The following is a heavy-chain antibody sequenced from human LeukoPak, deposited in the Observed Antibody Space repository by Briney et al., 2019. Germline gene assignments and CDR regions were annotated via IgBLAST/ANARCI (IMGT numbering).Heavy chain of an antibody. CDR2: IYYSGST. CDR1: GGSISSYY. Sequence: SETLSLTCTVSGGSISSYYWSWIRQPPGKGLEWIGYIYYSGSTNYNPSLKSRVTISVDTSTNQFSLMLSSVTAADTAVYYCARVNTMIIVVIPDAFDIWGQGTMVAVSS. CDR3: ARVNTMIIVVIPDAFDI. V-gene: IGHV4-59*01. D-gene: IGHD3-22*01. J-gene: IGHJ3*02.